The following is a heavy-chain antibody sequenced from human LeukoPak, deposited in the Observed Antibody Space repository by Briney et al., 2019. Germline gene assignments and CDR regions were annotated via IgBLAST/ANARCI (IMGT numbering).Heavy chain of an antibody. Sequence: PGRSLRLSCAASGVTFSGHSMHWVRQAPGKGLVWVSGISRDGTITNYADAVKGRFTISRDNAKNTLYLQMNSLRVEDTAVYSCARGWYGPDSCGQGALVTVSS. CDR3: ARGWYGPDS. CDR1: GVTFSGHS. V-gene: IGHV3-74*01. D-gene: IGHD1-14*01. CDR2: ISRDGTIT. J-gene: IGHJ5*01.